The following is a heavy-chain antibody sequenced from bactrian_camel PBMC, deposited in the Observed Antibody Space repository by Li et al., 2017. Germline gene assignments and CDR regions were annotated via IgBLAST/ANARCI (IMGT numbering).Heavy chain of an antibody. CDR3: AAGSMVPSPISWWREPNYAF. Sequence: VQLVESGGGSVQAGGSLRLSCKSSGHGYNRYWMAWFRQAPGKQREGVASLNTDGVPVYYADSVKGRFTISQDNAKNTMYLQMNSLKPEDTAMYYCAAGSMVPSPISWWREPNYAFWGQGTQVTVS. V-gene: IGHV3S6*01. CDR2: LNTDGVPV. D-gene: IGHD6*01. J-gene: IGHJ4*01. CDR1: GHGYNRYW.